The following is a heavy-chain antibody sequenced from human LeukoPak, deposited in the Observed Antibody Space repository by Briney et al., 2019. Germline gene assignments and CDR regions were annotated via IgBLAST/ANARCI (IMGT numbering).Heavy chain of an antibody. D-gene: IGHD1-1*01. V-gene: IGHV4-31*03. J-gene: IGHJ4*02. CDR2: IYYSGST. Sequence: SETLSLTCTVSGGSISSGGYYWSWIRQHPGKGLEWIGYIYYSGSTYYNPSLKSRVTISVDTSKSQFSLKLSSVTAADTAVYYCARVLLGATGTTSSVIIDYWGQGTLVTVSS. CDR1: GGSISSGGYY. CDR3: ARVLLGATGTTSSVIIDY.